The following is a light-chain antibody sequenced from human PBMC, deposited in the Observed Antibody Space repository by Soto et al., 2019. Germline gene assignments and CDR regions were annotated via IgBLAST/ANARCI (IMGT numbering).Light chain of an antibody. Sequence: DIVLTQSPATLSLSPGERATLSCRTSQSVSDYLAWFQQKPGQAPRLLIYDTSKRAPGAPARFSGSGYGTDFTLTISSLEPEDSAVYYCQQRRDWPRLTFGGGTKVEI. CDR3: QQRRDWPRLT. J-gene: IGKJ4*01. CDR1: QSVSDY. V-gene: IGKV3-11*01. CDR2: DTS.